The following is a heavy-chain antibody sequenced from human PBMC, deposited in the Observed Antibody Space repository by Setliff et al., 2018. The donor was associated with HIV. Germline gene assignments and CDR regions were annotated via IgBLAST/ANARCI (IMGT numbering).Heavy chain of an antibody. Sequence: GGSLRLSCRGFGFTFSDHYMDWVRQAPGKGLEWVGRSRNKANSYTTEYAASVKGRFTISRDASKNSLYLQMNSLKTEDTAVYYCTRGRLLWSGSYYYYYMDVWGKGTTVTV. CDR3: TRGRLLWSGSYYYYYMDV. J-gene: IGHJ6*03. D-gene: IGHD3-10*01. CDR1: GFTFSDHY. CDR2: SRNKANSYTT. V-gene: IGHV3-72*01.